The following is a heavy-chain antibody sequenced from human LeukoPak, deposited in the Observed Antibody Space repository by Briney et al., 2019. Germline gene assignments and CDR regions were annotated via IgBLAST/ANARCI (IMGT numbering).Heavy chain of an antibody. V-gene: IGHV4-34*01. CDR2: INHSGST. J-gene: IGHJ4*02. CDR3: ARGSLQQDY. D-gene: IGHD4-11*01. CDR1: GGSFSGYY. Sequence: PSETLSLTCAVCGGSFSGYYWSWIRQPPGKGLEWIGEINHSGSTNYNPSLKSRVTISVDTSKNQFSLKLSSVTAADTAVYYCARGSLQQDYWGQGTLVTVSS.